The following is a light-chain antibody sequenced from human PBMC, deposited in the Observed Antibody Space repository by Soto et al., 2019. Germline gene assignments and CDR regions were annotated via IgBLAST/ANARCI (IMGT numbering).Light chain of an antibody. CDR1: QSVISTY. CDR2: GAS. V-gene: IGKV3-20*01. Sequence: EIVLTQSPGTLSLSPGERATLSCRASQSVISTYLAWYQQKPGQAPRLLMYGASRRATGIPDRFSGSGSGTDFTLTISRLEPEDFVVYYCQQYGSSPPYTFGQGTKLEIK. J-gene: IGKJ2*01. CDR3: QQYGSSPPYT.